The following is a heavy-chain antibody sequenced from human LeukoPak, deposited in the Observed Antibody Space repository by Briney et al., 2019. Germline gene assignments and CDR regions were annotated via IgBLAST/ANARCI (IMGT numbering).Heavy chain of an antibody. CDR1: GYTFTGYY. D-gene: IGHD6-13*01. V-gene: IGHV1-2*02. CDR2: INPDTGGT. Sequence: ASVKVSCKASGYTFTGYYVHWVRQAPGQGLEWVGWINPDTGGTNYAQRFQGRVTMTRDTSISTAYMELSRLRSDDTAVYYCARDRGYSSSWVDYWGQGTLVTVSS. CDR3: ARDRGYSSSWVDY. J-gene: IGHJ4*02.